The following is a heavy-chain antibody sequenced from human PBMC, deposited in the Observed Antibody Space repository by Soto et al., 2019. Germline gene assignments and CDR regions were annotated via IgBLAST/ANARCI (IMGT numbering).Heavy chain of an antibody. Sequence: ASVKVSCKASGYTFSSYAMHWVLQAPGQRLEWMGWINAGYGNTKSSQKFQDRVTISRDTSASTAYMELTSLRSEDTAVYYCARDTGDGTFDFWGQGTLVTVS. D-gene: IGHD7-27*01. J-gene: IGHJ4*02. CDR1: GYTFSSYA. CDR2: INAGYGNT. V-gene: IGHV1-3*01. CDR3: ARDTGDGTFDF.